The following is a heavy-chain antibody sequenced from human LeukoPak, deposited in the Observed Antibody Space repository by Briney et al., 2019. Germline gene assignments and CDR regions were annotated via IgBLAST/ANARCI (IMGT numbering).Heavy chain of an antibody. V-gene: IGHV4-59*08. J-gene: IGHJ4*02. D-gene: IGHD5-24*01. CDR2: IYFSGSS. CDR3: ARHVRSGYNFLDY. Sequence: SETLSLTCTVSGGSMSNYYWSWIRQPPGKGLEWIGYIYFSGSSNYNPSFKSRVTMSVDTSKNQFSLKLSSVTAADTAVYYCARHVRSGYNFLDYWGQGNLVTVSP. CDR1: GGSMSNYY.